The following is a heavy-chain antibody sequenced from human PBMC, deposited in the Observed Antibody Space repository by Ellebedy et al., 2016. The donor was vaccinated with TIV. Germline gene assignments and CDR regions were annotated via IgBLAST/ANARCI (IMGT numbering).Heavy chain of an antibody. D-gene: IGHD6-19*01. V-gene: IGHV5-51*01. CDR3: ARADVGLAGFDS. CDR2: IYGGDSDY. CDR1: GYSFTTNW. Sequence: PGGSLRLSCKGSGYSFTTNWIGWVRQMPGKGLEYMGIIYGGDSDYRYSPSFQGQVTMSVDKSISAAYLQWSSLKASDTAMYYCARADVGLAGFDSWGQGTPVTVSS. J-gene: IGHJ4*02.